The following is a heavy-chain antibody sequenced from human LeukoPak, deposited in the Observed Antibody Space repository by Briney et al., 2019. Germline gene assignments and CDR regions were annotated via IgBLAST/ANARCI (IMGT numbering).Heavy chain of an antibody. CDR3: ARVYSSGWYVDY. CDR1: GGSISSGSYY. J-gene: IGHJ4*02. Sequence: IPSQTLSHTCTVSGGSISSGSYYWSWIRQPAGKGLEWIGRIYTSGSTNYNPSLKSRVTISVDTSKNQFSLKLSSVTAADTAVYYCARVYSSGWYVDYWGQGTLVTVSS. CDR2: IYTSGST. V-gene: IGHV4-61*02. D-gene: IGHD6-19*01.